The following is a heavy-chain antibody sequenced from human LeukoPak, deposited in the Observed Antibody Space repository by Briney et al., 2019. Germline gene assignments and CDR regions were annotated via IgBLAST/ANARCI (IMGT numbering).Heavy chain of an antibody. CDR1: GGSFSGYY. CDR2: IDHSGST. CDR3: ARRSAYSYFQH. V-gene: IGHV4-34*01. J-gene: IGHJ1*01. Sequence: SETLSLTCAVYGGSFSGYYWSWIRQPPGKGLEWIGEIDHSGSTNYNPSLKSRVTISVDTSKNQFSLKLSSVTAADTAVYYCARRSAYSYFQHWGQGTLVTVSS. D-gene: IGHD3-3*01.